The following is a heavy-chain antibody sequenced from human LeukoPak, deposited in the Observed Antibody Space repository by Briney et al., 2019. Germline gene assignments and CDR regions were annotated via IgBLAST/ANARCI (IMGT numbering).Heavy chain of an antibody. J-gene: IGHJ4*02. CDR3: ARDTGYSDSSGYYGTNFDS. CDR2: ITRSSTYI. D-gene: IGHD3-22*01. Sequence: GGSLRLSCADSGSAFSSYTMVWVRQAPGKGLEWVSSITRSSTYIHYADSVKGRFTISRDNPKNSLYLQMKSLRAEDTAVYYCARDTGYSDSSGYYGTNFDSWGQGTLVTVSS. CDR1: GSAFSSYT. V-gene: IGHV3-21*01.